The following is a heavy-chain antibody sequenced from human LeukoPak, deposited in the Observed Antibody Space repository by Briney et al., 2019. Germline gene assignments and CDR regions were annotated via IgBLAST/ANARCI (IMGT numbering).Heavy chain of an antibody. D-gene: IGHD6-19*01. CDR2: ISSSGNTI. V-gene: IGHV3-48*03. J-gene: IGHJ4*02. CDR3: VKGDSSGWY. Sequence: PGGSLRLSCAASEFTFTSYELNWVRQAPGKGLEWVSYISSSGNTISYADSVKGRFTISRDNAKNSLYLQVISLRAEDTALYYCVKGDSSGWYWGQGALVTVSS. CDR1: EFTFTSYE.